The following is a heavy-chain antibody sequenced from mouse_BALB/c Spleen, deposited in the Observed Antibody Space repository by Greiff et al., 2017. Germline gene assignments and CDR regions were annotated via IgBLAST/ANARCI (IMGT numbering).Heavy chain of an antibody. J-gene: IGHJ4*01. CDR3: ARARGNYVAMDY. Sequence: VKLQESGPELVKPGASVKISCKASGYSFTSYYIHWVKQRPGQGLEWIGWIFPGSGNTKYNEKFKGKATLTADTSSSTAYMQLSSLTSEDSAVYFCARARGNYVAMDYWGQGTSVTVSS. CDR2: IFPGSGNT. CDR1: GYSFTSYY. D-gene: IGHD2-1*01. V-gene: IGHV1-66*01.